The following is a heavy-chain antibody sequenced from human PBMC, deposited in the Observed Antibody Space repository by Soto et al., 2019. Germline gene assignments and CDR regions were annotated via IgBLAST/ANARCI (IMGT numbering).Heavy chain of an antibody. V-gene: IGHV4-59*01. Sequence: PSETLSLTCTVSCGSISSYYWSWIRQPPGKGLEWIGYIYYSGSTNYNPSLKSRVTISVDTSKNQFSLKLSSVTAADTAVYYCARVSFSREYNWFDPWGQGTLVTVS. J-gene: IGHJ5*02. CDR2: IYYSGST. CDR1: CGSISSYY. CDR3: ARVSFSREYNWFDP. D-gene: IGHD3-3*01.